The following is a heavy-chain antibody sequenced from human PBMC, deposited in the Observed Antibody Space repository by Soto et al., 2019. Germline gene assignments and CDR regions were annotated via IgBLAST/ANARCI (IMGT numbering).Heavy chain of an antibody. CDR2: IYHSGST. J-gene: IGHJ3*02. V-gene: IGHV4-4*02. D-gene: IGHD2-15*01. Sequence: SETLSLTFAVSGGSISSSNWWSWVRQPPGKGLEWIGEIYHSGSTNYNPSLKSRVTISVDKSKNQFSLKLSSVTAADTAVYYCASLYCSGGSCYPDAFDIWGQGTMVTVSS. CDR1: GGSISSSNW. CDR3: ASLYCSGGSCYPDAFDI.